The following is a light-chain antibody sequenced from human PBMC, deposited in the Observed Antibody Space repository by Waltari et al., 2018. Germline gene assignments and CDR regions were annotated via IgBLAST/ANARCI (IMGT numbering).Light chain of an antibody. CDR2: DVS. CDR3: SSYTSSSTLVL. CDR1: SSDAGGYNY. Sequence: QSALTQPASVSGSPGQSITISCTGTSSDAGGYNYVSWYQQNPGKAPKLMIYDVSKRPSGVSNRFSGSKSGNTASLTISGLQAEDEADYYCSSYTSSSTLVLFGGGTKLTVL. J-gene: IGLJ2*01. V-gene: IGLV2-14*01.